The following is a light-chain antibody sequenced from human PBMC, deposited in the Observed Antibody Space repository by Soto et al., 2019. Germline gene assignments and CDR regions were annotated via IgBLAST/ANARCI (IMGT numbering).Light chain of an antibody. J-gene: IGKJ4*01. CDR2: GAS. CDR3: QQYGSSPSLT. CDR1: QSVTNY. Sequence: EIVLTQPPATLSLSPGERATLSCRASQSVTNYLAWYQQKPGQAPSLLIYGASKRATGIPARFSGSGSGTDFTLTISSLEPEDFAIYYCQQYGSSPSLTFGGGTKVDIK. V-gene: IGKV3-11*01.